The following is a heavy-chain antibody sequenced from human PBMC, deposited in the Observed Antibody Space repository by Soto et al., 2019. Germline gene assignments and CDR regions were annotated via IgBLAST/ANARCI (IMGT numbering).Heavy chain of an antibody. CDR2: IYYSGST. CDR3: ARSSSVYDFWSGYSTYVFDP. D-gene: IGHD3-3*01. V-gene: IGHV4-39*01. J-gene: IGHJ5*02. CDR1: GGSISSSSYY. Sequence: PSETLSLTCTVSGGSISSSSYYWSWIGQPAGKGLEWIGSIYYSGSTYYNPSLKSRVTISVDTSKNQFSLKLSSVTAADTAVYYCARSSSVYDFWSGYSTYVFDPRAQGTLVTVSA.